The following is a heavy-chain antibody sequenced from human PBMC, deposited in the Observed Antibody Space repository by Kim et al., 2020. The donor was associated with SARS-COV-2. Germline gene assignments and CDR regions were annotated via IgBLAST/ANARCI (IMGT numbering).Heavy chain of an antibody. CDR2: ISSNGGNT. Sequence: GGSLRLSCSASGFTFSTYAMHWVRQAPGKGLEYVSAISSNGGNTYYADFVRGRFIISRDNSKNTLYLQMSSLRVEDTAAYYCVKQIYGLGNPGRGSDYWGQGTLVTVSS. J-gene: IGHJ4*02. CDR3: VKQIYGLGNPGRGSDY. V-gene: IGHV3-64D*06. D-gene: IGHD3-10*01. CDR1: GFTFSTYA.